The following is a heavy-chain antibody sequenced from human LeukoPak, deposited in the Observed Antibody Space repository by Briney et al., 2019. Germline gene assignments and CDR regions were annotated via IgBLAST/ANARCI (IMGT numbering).Heavy chain of an antibody. Sequence: SETLSLTCTVSGGSISSYYWSWIRQPLGKGLEWIGYIYYSGSTNYNPSLKSRVTISVDTSKNQFSLKLNPVTAADTAVYYCARAGYGDSDFDYWGQGTLVTVSS. CDR1: GGSISSYY. V-gene: IGHV4-59*08. CDR2: IYYSGST. J-gene: IGHJ4*02. CDR3: ARAGYGDSDFDY. D-gene: IGHD4-17*01.